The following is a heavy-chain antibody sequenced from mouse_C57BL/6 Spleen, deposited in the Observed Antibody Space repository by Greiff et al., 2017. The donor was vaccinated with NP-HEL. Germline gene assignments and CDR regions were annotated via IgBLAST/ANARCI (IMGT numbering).Heavy chain of an antibody. CDR1: GYSITSGYY. Sequence: EVQLQQSGPGLVKPSQSLSLTCSVTGYSITSGYYWNWIRQFPGNKLEWMGYISYDGSNNYNPSLKNRISITRDTSKNQFFLKLNSVTTEDTATYYCARDGSSDYFDYWGQGTTLTVSS. V-gene: IGHV3-6*01. CDR3: ARDGSSDYFDY. D-gene: IGHD6-1*01. CDR2: ISYDGSN. J-gene: IGHJ2*01.